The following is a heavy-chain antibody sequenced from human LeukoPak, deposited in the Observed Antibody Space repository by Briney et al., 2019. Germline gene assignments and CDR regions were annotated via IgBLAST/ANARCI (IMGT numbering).Heavy chain of an antibody. CDR3: ARDPAAYWYFDL. D-gene: IGHD6-13*01. J-gene: IGHJ2*01. CDR1: GFTFSDYY. V-gene: IGHV3-7*01. Sequence: GGSLRLSCAASGFTFSDYYMSWVRQAPGKGLEWVANIKQDGSEKYYVDSVKGRFTISRDNAKNSLYLQMNSLRAEGTAVYYCARDPAAYWYFDLWGRGTLVTVSS. CDR2: IKQDGSEK.